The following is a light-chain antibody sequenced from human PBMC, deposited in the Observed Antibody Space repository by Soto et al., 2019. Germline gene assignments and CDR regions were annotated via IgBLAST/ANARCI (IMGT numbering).Light chain of an antibody. V-gene: IGKV1-39*01. CDR2: AAS. J-gene: IGKJ4*01. CDR1: QSISSY. Sequence: DIQMTQSPSSLSASVGDRVTITCRASQSISSYLNWYQQKPGKAPELLIYAASSLQSGVPSRFSGGGSGTDFTLTISSLQPEDFATYYCQQVNVYPSTFGGGTKVDIK. CDR3: QQVNVYPST.